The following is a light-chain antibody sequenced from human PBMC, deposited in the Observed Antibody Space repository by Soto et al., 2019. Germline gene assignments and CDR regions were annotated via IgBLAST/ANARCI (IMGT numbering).Light chain of an antibody. CDR1: QDISNY. V-gene: IGKV1-33*01. CDR3: QQYDNLPLT. J-gene: IGKJ4*01. CDR2: DAS. Sequence: DIQMTQSPSSLYASVGDRVTITCQASQDISNYLNWYQQKPGKAPKLLIYDASNLETGVPSRFSGSGSGTDFTFTINSLQPEDIATYNCQQYDNLPLTFGGGTQVEIK.